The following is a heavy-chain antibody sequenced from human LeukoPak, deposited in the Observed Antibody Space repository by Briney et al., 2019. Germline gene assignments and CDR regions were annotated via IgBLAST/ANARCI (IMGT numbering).Heavy chain of an antibody. D-gene: IGHD2-2*01. CDR1: GYTFTGYY. J-gene: IGHJ4*02. V-gene: IGHV1-2*02. CDR2: INPNSGGT. CDR3: ARDIVVVPAAITESGDY. Sequence: ASVKVSCKASGYTFTGYYMHWVRQAPGQGLEWMGWINPNSGGTNYAQKFQGRVTMTRDTSVSTAYMELSRLRSDDTAVYYCARDIVVVPAAITESGDYWGQGTLVTVSS.